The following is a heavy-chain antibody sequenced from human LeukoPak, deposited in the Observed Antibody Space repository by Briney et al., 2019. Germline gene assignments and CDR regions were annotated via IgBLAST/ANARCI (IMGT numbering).Heavy chain of an antibody. V-gene: IGHV4-61*02. Sequence: SETLSLTCTVSGGSISSGSYYWSWIRQPAGKGLEWIGRIYTSGSTNYNPSLKSRVTISVDTSKNQFSLKLSSVTAADTAVYYCARRVIAAAGHYYSDYWGQGTLVTVSS. CDR1: GGSISSGSYY. J-gene: IGHJ4*02. CDR2: IYTSGST. D-gene: IGHD6-13*01. CDR3: ARRVIAAAGHYYSDY.